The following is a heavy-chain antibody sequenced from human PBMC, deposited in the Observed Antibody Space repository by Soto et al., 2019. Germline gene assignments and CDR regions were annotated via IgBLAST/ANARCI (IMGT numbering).Heavy chain of an antibody. CDR3: AKRGIASGDPIDY. V-gene: IGHV3-23*01. D-gene: IGHD6-13*01. CDR1: GFTFSSHA. Sequence: EVQLFESGGGLVQPGGSLRLSCAASGFTFSSHAMSWVRQTPGKGLEWVSAITNSGGSTYYADSVKGRFTISRDKSKNALYRQMNSLRAEDKAGYYCAKRGIASGDPIDYWGQGTLVTVSS. CDR2: ITNSGGST. J-gene: IGHJ4*02.